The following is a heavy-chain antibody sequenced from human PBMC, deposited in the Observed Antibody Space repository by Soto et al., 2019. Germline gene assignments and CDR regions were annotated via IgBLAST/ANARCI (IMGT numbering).Heavy chain of an antibody. CDR3: ARGGFPYGEADY. J-gene: IGHJ4*02. Sequence: QVQLQESGPGLAKPSQTLSLTCSVSGGSISSGTYYWNWIRQYPGKGLEWIGYISYSGSTYYNPSLKSRVTISADRSKNQFSLRLSSVTAADTAVYYCARGGFPYGEADYWGQGTLVTVSS. CDR1: GGSISSGTYY. D-gene: IGHD4-17*01. V-gene: IGHV4-31*03. CDR2: ISYSGST.